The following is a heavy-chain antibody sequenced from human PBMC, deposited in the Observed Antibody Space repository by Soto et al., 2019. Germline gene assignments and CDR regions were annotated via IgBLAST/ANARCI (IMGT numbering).Heavy chain of an antibody. D-gene: IGHD2-21*01. CDR2: FSLSGTT. CDR3: ARGMTPPGETAWYYFDS. V-gene: IGHV4-4*07. CDR1: GASITGSSY. Sequence: QVQLQESGPGLMKPSETLSLTCTVSGASITGSSYWSWIRQPAGKGLEWIGRFSLSGTTNYNPSLRSRVTLSADVSKKLFSLRLTSVTAADTALYYCARGMTPPGETAWYYFDSWGQGTLVTVSS. J-gene: IGHJ4*02.